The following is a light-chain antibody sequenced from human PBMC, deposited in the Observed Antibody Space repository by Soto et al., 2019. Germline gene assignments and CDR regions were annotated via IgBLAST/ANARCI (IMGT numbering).Light chain of an antibody. CDR3: GSYSSTDTPFV. Sequence: QSALAQPSSVSGSPGQSITISCTGTSTDVGGYNYVSWYQHHSGKAPKLLIYEVTHRPSGISDRFSGSKSVNTASLTISGLQAEDESDYYCGSYSSTDTPFVFGTGTKRTVI. CDR2: EVT. J-gene: IGLJ1*01. CDR1: STDVGGYNY. V-gene: IGLV2-14*01.